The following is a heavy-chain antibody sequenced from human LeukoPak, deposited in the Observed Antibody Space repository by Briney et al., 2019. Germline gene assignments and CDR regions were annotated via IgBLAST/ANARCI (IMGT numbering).Heavy chain of an antibody. CDR1: GGSISSSSYY. J-gene: IGHJ4*02. CDR3: ARSWWDYYDSSGYPIDY. Sequence: SETLSLTCAVSGGSISSSSYYWGWIRQPPGKGLEWIGSIYYSGSTYYNPSLKSRVTISVDTSKNQFSLKLSSVTAADTAVYYCARSWWDYYDSSGYPIDYWGQGTLVTVSS. V-gene: IGHV4-39*01. CDR2: IYYSGST. D-gene: IGHD3-22*01.